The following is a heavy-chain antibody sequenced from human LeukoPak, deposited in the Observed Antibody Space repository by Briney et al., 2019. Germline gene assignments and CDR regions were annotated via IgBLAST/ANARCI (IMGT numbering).Heavy chain of an antibody. CDR1: SGSFSSYC. Sequence: PSETLSLTCAVYSGSFSSYCWSWIRQPPGKGLEWIGEINHSGSTNYNPSLKSRVTISVDTSKNQFSLRLNSVTAADTAVYYCARGAAGTAMPYFDNWGQGTLVTVSS. V-gene: IGHV4-34*01. CDR3: ARGAAGTAMPYFDN. CDR2: INHSGST. J-gene: IGHJ4*02. D-gene: IGHD5-18*01.